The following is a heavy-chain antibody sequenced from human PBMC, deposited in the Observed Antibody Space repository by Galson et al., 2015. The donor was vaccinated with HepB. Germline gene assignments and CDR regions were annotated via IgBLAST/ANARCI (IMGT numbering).Heavy chain of an antibody. V-gene: IGHV3-23*01. J-gene: IGHJ5*02. CDR3: AKDGGSGWVYTWFDP. D-gene: IGHD6-19*01. Sequence: SLRLSCAASGFIFSTYGMNWVRQTPGKGLEWVSGISGSGDNTYYADSVKGRFTVSRDNFKNTLYLQMNSLRPEDTAVYYCAKDGGSGWVYTWFDPWGQGALVTVSP. CDR1: GFIFSTYG. CDR2: ISGSGDNT.